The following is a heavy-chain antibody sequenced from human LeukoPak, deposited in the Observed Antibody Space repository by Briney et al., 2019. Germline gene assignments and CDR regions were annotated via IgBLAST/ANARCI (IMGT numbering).Heavy chain of an antibody. D-gene: IGHD3-22*01. J-gene: IGHJ4*02. CDR3: ARGYYYDRSGYYPDY. CDR1: GFIFSSYW. V-gene: IGHV3-7*01. CDR2: IKQDGSEK. Sequence: GGSLRLSCATSGFIFSSYWMSWVRQAPGKGLEWVANIKQDGSEKYYVDSVKGRFTGSRDNAQNSLYLQMNSLRAEDTAVYYCARGYYYDRSGYYPDYWGQGTLVTVSS.